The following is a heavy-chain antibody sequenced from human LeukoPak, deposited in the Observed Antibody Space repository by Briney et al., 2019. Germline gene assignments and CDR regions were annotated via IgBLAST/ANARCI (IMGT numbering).Heavy chain of an antibody. Sequence: PSETLSLTCNVSGGSVSSGGYYWNWIRQHPGKGLEWIGFIYYGGSTYYNPSLKSRITISVDTSKNQFSLKLSSVTAADTAVYYCARASVIAARPNSVDYWGQGTLVTVSS. D-gene: IGHD6-6*01. CDR3: ARASVIAARPNSVDY. CDR1: GGSVSSGGYY. V-gene: IGHV4-31*03. J-gene: IGHJ4*02. CDR2: IYYGGST.